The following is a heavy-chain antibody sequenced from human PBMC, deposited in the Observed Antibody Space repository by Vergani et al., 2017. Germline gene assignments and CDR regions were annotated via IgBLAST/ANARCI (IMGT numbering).Heavy chain of an antibody. CDR2: ISSNGGST. Sequence: EVQLVESGGGLVQPGGSLRLSCSASGFTFSSYAMHWVRQAPGKGLEYVSAISSNGGSTYYADSVKGRFTISRDNSKNTLYLQMSSLRAEDTAVYYCVKLRAVASLGYWGQGTLVTVSS. D-gene: IGHD6-19*01. CDR1: GFTFSSYA. V-gene: IGHV3-64D*06. CDR3: VKLRAVASLGY. J-gene: IGHJ4*02.